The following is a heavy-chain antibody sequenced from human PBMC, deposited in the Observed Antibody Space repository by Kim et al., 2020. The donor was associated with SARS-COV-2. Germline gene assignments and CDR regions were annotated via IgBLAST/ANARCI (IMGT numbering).Heavy chain of an antibody. V-gene: IGHV3-30*02. J-gene: IGHJ4*02. CDR3: AKVGGHSSSFGGFDY. D-gene: IGHD6-13*01. Sequence: DSGKGRFTISRDNSKNTLYLQRNSLRAEDTAMYYCAKVGGHSSSFGGFDYWGQGTLVTVSS.